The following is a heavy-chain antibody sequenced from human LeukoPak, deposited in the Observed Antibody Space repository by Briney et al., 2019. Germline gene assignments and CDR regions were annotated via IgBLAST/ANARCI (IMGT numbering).Heavy chain of an antibody. CDR1: GGSFSGYY. Sequence: SETLSLTCAVYGGSFSGYYWSWIRQPPGKGLEWIGEINHSGSTNYNPSLKSRVTISVDTSKNQFSLKLSSVTAADTAVYYCAKLAKLGKAHYFDHWGQGTPVTVSS. J-gene: IGHJ4*02. V-gene: IGHV4-34*01. CDR2: INHSGST. D-gene: IGHD1-1*01. CDR3: AKLAKLGKAHYFDH.